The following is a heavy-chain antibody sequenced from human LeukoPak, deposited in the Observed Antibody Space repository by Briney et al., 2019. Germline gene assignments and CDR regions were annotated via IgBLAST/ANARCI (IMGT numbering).Heavy chain of an antibody. D-gene: IGHD1-26*01. CDR1: GGTFSSYA. Sequence: GGSVKVSCKASGGTFSSYAISWVRQAPGQGLEWMGWINPNSGGTNYAQKFQGRVTMTRDTSISTAYMELSRLRSDDTAVYYCARETNGARPHDYWGQGTLVTVSS. J-gene: IGHJ4*02. CDR2: INPNSGGT. V-gene: IGHV1-2*02. CDR3: ARETNGARPHDY.